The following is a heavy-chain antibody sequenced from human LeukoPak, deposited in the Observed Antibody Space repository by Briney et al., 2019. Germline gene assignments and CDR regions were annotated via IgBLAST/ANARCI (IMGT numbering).Heavy chain of an antibody. D-gene: IGHD3-10*01. J-gene: IGHJ4*02. CDR2: IYYSGST. V-gene: IGHV4-39*01. CDR1: GGSISSSSYY. CDR3: TRHVRGTGLLWFGELLYAGAFDY. Sequence: PSETLSLTCTVSGGSISSSSYYWGWVRQPPGKGLEWIGSIYYSGSTYYNPSLKGRVTISVDTSKNQFSLKLSSVTASDTAVYYCTRHVRGTGLLWFGELLYAGAFDYWGQGTLVTVSS.